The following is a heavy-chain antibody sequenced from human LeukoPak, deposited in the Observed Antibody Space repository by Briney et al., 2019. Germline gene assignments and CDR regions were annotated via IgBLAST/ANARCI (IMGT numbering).Heavy chain of an antibody. CDR1: GASFSGYY. J-gene: IGHJ6*03. V-gene: IGHV4-34*01. CDR3: ARDRYYDILTGYPHYYYMDV. CDR2: INHSGST. Sequence: SQSLSLTCAVYGASFSGYYWSWVRQPPGKGLEWLGEINHSGSTNYNPSLKSRVTISVDTSKNQFFLKLSSVTAADTAVYYCARDRYYDILTGYPHYYYMDVWGKGTTVTVSS. D-gene: IGHD3-9*01.